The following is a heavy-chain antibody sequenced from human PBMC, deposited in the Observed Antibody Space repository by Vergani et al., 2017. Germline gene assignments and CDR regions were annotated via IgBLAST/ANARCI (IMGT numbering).Heavy chain of an antibody. J-gene: IGHJ4*02. D-gene: IGHD6-13*01. CDR2: IIPIFGTA. CDR3: ARPRSKGPGIAAAGNYDY. V-gene: IGHV1-69*01. Sequence: QVQLVQSGAEVKKPGSSVKVSCKASGGTFSSYAISWVRQAPGQGLEWMGGIIPIFGTANYAQKFQGRVTITADDSTSTAYMELSSLRSEDTAVYYCARPRSKGPGIAAAGNYDYWGQGTLVTVSS. CDR1: GGTFSSYA.